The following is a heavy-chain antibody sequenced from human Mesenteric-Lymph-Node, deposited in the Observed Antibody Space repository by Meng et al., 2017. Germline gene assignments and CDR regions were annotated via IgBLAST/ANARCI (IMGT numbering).Heavy chain of an antibody. V-gene: IGHV3-33*01. CDR2: IWYDGSNK. Sequence: GESLKISCAASGFTFSSYGMHWVRQAPGKGLEWVAVIWYDGSNKYYADSVKGRFTISRDNSKNTLYLQMNSLRAEDTAVDYCARARGKLYYYDSSGYCLDYWGQGTLVTVSS. CDR1: GFTFSSYG. CDR3: ARARGKLYYYDSSGYCLDY. J-gene: IGHJ4*02. D-gene: IGHD3-22*01.